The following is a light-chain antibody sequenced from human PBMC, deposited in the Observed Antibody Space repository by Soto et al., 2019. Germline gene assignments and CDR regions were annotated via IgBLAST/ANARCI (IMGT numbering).Light chain of an antibody. V-gene: IGKV3-11*01. CDR1: QSVNIY. Sequence: EIVFTQSPATLSLSPGERATLSCTASQSVNIYLAWYQHRPGQAPRLLIYDTFNRATGVPARFSGSGSGTDFTLTISSLEPEDFAVYYCQHRTSRYTFGQGTKVDIK. J-gene: IGKJ2*01. CDR3: QHRTSRYT. CDR2: DTF.